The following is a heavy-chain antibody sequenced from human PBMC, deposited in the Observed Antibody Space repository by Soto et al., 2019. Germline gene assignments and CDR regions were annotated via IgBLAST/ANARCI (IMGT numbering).Heavy chain of an antibody. CDR3: AKGRRIFYSGGSCSDY. V-gene: IGHV3-23*01. CDR1: GFTFSSYA. Sequence: GGSLRLSCAASGFTFSSYAMSWVRQAPGKGLEWVSAISGSGGSTYYADSVKGRFTISRDNSKNTLYLQMNSLRAEDTAVYYCAKGRRIFYSGGSCSDYWGQGTLVTVSS. D-gene: IGHD2-15*01. CDR2: ISGSGGST. J-gene: IGHJ4*02.